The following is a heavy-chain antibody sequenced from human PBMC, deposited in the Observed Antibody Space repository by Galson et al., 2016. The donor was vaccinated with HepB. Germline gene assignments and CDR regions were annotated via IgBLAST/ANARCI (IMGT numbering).Heavy chain of an antibody. Sequence: TLSLTCTVSGGSISSGGYFWSWIRQHPGKGLEWIGYIYYSGRTYYNPSLQSRVTISLDTSKYQFSLKLTSVTVADTAVYYCAGAFNSGYDRYYYYGMDVWGKGTTVTVSS. CDR3: AGAFNSGYDRYYYYGMDV. V-gene: IGHV4-31*03. CDR2: IYYSGRT. J-gene: IGHJ6*04. CDR1: GGSISSGGYF. D-gene: IGHD5-12*01.